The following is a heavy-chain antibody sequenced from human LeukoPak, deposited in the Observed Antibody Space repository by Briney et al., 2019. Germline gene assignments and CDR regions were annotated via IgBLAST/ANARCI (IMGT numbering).Heavy chain of an antibody. Sequence: PSETLSLTCAVYGGSFSGYYWGWIRQPPGKGLEWIGEINHSGSTNYNPSLKSRVTISVDTSKNQFSLKLSSVTAADTAVYYCAREQSVLMVYAAPFDPWGQGTLVTVSS. D-gene: IGHD2-8*01. V-gene: IGHV4-34*01. CDR1: GGSFSGYY. CDR3: AREQSVLMVYAAPFDP. CDR2: INHSGST. J-gene: IGHJ5*02.